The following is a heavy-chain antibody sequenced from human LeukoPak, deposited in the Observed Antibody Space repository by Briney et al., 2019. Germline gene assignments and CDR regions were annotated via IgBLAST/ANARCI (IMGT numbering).Heavy chain of an antibody. CDR1: GGPLNYYI. D-gene: IGHD2-21*01. Sequence: PSETLSLTCAVYGGPLNYYIWTWLRQPPGKGLEWIAELNHRGGTSYNPSLKTRVTISVDTSRNQCSLKLSSVTAADTAVYYCARDRVGGLRRENSPIWGQGTMVTVSS. CDR2: LNHRGGT. V-gene: IGHV4-34*01. J-gene: IGHJ3*02. CDR3: ARDRVGGLRRENSPI.